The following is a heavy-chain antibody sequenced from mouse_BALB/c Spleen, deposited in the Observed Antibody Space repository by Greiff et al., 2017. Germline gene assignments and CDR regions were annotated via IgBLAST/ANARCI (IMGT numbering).Heavy chain of an antibody. Sequence: VQLQQSGAELAKPGASVKMSCKASGYTFTSYWMHWVKQRPGQGLEWIGYINPSTGYTEYNQKFKDKATLTADKSSSTAYMQLSSLTSEDSAVYYCARGTMITTGGYYYAMDYWGQGTSVTVSS. D-gene: IGHD2-4*01. CDR3: ARGTMITTGGYYYAMDY. CDR1: GYTFTSYW. J-gene: IGHJ4*01. V-gene: IGHV1-7*01. CDR2: INPSTGYT.